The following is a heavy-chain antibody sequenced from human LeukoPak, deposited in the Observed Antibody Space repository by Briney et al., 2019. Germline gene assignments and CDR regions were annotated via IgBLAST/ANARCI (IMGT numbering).Heavy chain of an antibody. CDR1: GYTFTASY. Sequence: ASVKVSCKASGYTFTASYMHWVRVAPGQGLEWMGWINPNSGGTNYAQKFQGRVSMTRDPSISTAYMDLSSLSSDDTAVYYCARVRDGYNWAFAYWGQGTLVTVSS. V-gene: IGHV1-2*02. CDR2: INPNSGGT. J-gene: IGHJ4*02. D-gene: IGHD5-24*01. CDR3: ARVRDGYNWAFAY.